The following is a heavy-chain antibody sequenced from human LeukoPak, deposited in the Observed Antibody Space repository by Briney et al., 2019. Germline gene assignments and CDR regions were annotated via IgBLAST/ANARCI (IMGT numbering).Heavy chain of an antibody. CDR3: ARNNYGDYVDAFDI. V-gene: IGHV4-34*01. D-gene: IGHD4-17*01. CDR2: INHSGST. J-gene: IGHJ3*02. Sequence: PSETLSLTCAVYGGSFSGYYWGWIRQPPGKGLEWIGEINHSGSTNYNPSLKSRDTLSVATSKNQFSLKMSSVTAEDTAVYYCARNNYGDYVDAFDIWGQGTMVTVSS. CDR1: GGSFSGYY.